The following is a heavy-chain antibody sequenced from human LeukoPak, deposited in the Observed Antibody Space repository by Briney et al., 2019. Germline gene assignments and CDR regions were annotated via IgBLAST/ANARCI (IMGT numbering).Heavy chain of an antibody. J-gene: IGHJ5*02. V-gene: IGHV1-18*01. D-gene: IGHD3-3*01. Sequence: GASVKVSCKASGYTFTRYGISWVRQVPGQGLEWMGWISAHKGNTNYAQKVQGRVTMTTDTSTSTAYMELRSLRSDDTAVYYCARNLNYDFWSGYYKYYWFDPWGQGTLVTVSS. CDR3: ARNLNYDFWSGYYKYYWFDP. CDR2: ISAHKGNT. CDR1: GYTFTRYG.